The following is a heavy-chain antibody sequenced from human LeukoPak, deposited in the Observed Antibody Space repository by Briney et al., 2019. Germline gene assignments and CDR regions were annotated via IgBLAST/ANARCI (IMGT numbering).Heavy chain of an antibody. V-gene: IGHV4-39*07. CDR2: IYYSGST. D-gene: IGHD2-15*01. Sequence: SETLSLTCSVSGGSISSSSYYWGWIRQPPGKGLEWIGSIYYSGSTNYNPSLKSRVTISVDTSKNQFSLKLSSVTAADTAVYYCARGGIDLQYCSGGSCYSTFNYYYMDVWGKGTTVTISS. J-gene: IGHJ6*03. CDR1: GGSISSSSYY. CDR3: ARGGIDLQYCSGGSCYSTFNYYYMDV.